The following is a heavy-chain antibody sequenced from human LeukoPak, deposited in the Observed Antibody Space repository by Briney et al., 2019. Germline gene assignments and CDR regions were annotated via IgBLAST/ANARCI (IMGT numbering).Heavy chain of an antibody. CDR3: VRGTGY. J-gene: IGHJ4*02. V-gene: IGHV3-64D*06. Sequence: GGSPRLSCSVSGFTFSTYVTHWVRQAPGKGLEYVSAISSNGDNTYYADSVKGRFTISRDNSKNTLYLQMSSLRADDTAVYYCVRGTGYRGQGTLVTVPS. CDR2: ISSNGDNT. CDR1: GFTFSTYV.